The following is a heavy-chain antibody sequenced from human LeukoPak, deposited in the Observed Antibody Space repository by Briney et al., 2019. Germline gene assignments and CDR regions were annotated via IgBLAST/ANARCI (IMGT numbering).Heavy chain of an antibody. CDR2: INSDGSST. CDR3: ARAIRYSSSWYNYYYGMDV. CDR1: GFTFSSYW. J-gene: IGHJ6*02. V-gene: IGHV3-74*01. D-gene: IGHD6-13*01. Sequence: GGSLRLSCAASGFTFSSYWMHWVRQAPGKGLVWVSRINSDGSSTSYADSVKGRFTISRDNAKNTLYLQMNSLRAEDTAVYYCARAIRYSSSWYNYYYGMDVWGQGTTVTVSS.